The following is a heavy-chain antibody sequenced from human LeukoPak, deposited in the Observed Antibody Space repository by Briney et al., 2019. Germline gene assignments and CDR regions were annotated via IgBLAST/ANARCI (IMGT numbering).Heavy chain of an antibody. CDR3: AREATEQQLWTGWFDP. CDR1: GGTFSSYA. J-gene: IGHJ5*02. Sequence: ASVKVSCKASGGTFSSYAISWVRQAPGQGLNGMGRIIPILGIANYAQKFQGRVTITADKSTGTAYTELESLRSEDPAVYYCAREATEQQLWTGWFDPWGQGTLVTVSS. D-gene: IGHD6-13*01. V-gene: IGHV1-69*04. CDR2: IIPILGIA.